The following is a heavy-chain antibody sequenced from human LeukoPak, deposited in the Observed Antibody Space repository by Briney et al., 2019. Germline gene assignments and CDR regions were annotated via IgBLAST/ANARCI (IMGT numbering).Heavy chain of an antibody. V-gene: IGHV4-59*01. CDR1: GGSISSYY. Sequence: SESLSLTCTVSGGSISSYYWSWIRQPPGKGLEWIGYIHYSGSTNYNPSLKSRVTISVDTSKNQFSLKLSSVTAADTAVYYCARVSSSSDFEDWGQGTLVTVSS. D-gene: IGHD6-6*01. CDR3: ARVSSSSDFED. J-gene: IGHJ4*02. CDR2: IHYSGST.